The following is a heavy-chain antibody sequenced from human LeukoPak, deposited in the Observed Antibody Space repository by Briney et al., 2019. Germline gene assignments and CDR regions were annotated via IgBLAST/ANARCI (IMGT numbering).Heavy chain of an antibody. CDR1: GFSLSTSGVG. D-gene: IGHD6-6*01. CDR3: AHRRRLYSSFIQDAFGI. V-gene: IGHV2-5*02. CDR2: IYWDDDK. Sequence: SGPTLVNPTQTLTLTCTFSGFSLSTSGVGVGWIRQPPGKAPEWLAIIYWDDDKRYSPSLKSRLTITVGTSKNQVVLSMTNMDHVDTGTYYCAHRRRLYSSFIQDAFGIWGQGTMVSVSS. J-gene: IGHJ3*02.